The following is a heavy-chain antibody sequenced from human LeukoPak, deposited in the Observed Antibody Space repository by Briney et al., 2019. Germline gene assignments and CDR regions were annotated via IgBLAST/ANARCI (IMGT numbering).Heavy chain of an antibody. CDR2: INPNSGDT. CDR1: GYTFTAYY. Sequence: ASVKVSCKASGYTFTAYYMHWVRQAPGQGLEWMGWINPNSGDTNYAQKFQGRVTMTRDTSISTAYMELSRLRSDDTAVYYCARSPRYSSGWYWGDFDYWGQGTLVTVSS. V-gene: IGHV1-2*02. D-gene: IGHD6-19*01. CDR3: ARSPRYSSGWYWGDFDY. J-gene: IGHJ4*02.